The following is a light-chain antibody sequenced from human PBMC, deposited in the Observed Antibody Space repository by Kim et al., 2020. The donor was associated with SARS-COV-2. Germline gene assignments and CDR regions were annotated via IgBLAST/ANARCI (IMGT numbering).Light chain of an antibody. Sequence: SQWERATLSGRASQSVSSCSAAYQQQPAQPPSLLLNYAASSATGIPPRFIGSGSGTNFTLPISSIQPEDVAVYYCQQRSNWPPITFGQGTRLDIK. CDR3: QQRSNWPPIT. CDR2: YAA. J-gene: IGKJ5*01. CDR1: QSVSSC. V-gene: IGKV3-11*01.